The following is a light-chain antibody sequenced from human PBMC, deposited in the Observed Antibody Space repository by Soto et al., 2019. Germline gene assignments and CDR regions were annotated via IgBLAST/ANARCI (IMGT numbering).Light chain of an antibody. V-gene: IGLV2-14*03. CDR2: DVG. Sequence: QSALSQPASVSGPPGQSIAISCTGTNSDVGTYDYVSWYQQHPGKAPKLMIYDVGKRPSGISDRFSGSKSGNTASLTISGLLAEDEADYYCSSKTTTTTIIFGGGTKLTVL. CDR1: NSDVGTYDY. CDR3: SSKTTTTTII. J-gene: IGLJ2*01.